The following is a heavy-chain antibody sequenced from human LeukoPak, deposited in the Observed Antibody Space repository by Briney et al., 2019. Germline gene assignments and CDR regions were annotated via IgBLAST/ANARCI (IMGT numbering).Heavy chain of an antibody. V-gene: IGHV3-21*01. D-gene: IGHD3-22*01. CDR2: ISNTKNEM. CDR3: ARRYYSDNSGYLY. Sequence: GGSLRLSCAASGFTFSTYNMNWVRQPPGKGLEWVSSISNTKNEMYYADSVKGRFTISRNNAKNSLYLQMNSLRAEDTAVYYCARRYYSDNSGYLYWGQGTLVTVSS. CDR1: GFTFSTYN. J-gene: IGHJ4*02.